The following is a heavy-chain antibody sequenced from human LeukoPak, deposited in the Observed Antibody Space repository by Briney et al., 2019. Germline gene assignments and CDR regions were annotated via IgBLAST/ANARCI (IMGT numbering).Heavy chain of an antibody. J-gene: IGHJ4*02. Sequence: GGSLRLSCAASGFTFSSYAMSWVRQAPGKGLEWVSAISGSGGSTYYADSVKGQFTISRDNSKNTLYLQMNSLRAEDTAVYYCAKVKKHIVVVPAAPLDYWGQGTLVTVSS. CDR3: AKVKKHIVVVPAAPLDY. CDR1: GFTFSSYA. CDR2: ISGSGGST. V-gene: IGHV3-23*01. D-gene: IGHD2-2*01.